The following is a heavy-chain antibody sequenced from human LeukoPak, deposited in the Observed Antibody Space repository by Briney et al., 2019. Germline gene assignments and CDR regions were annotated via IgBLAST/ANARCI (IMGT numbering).Heavy chain of an antibody. Sequence: SVKVSCKASGGTFSSYAISWVRQAPGQGLEWMGGIIPIFGTANYAQKFQGRVTITTDESTSTAYMELSSLRSEDTAIYYCARGLGDYNTDWFPVSGYWGQGTLVTVSS. CDR2: IIPIFGTA. CDR1: GGTFSSYA. V-gene: IGHV1-69*05. D-gene: IGHD3-9*01. J-gene: IGHJ4*02. CDR3: ARGLGDYNTDWFPVSGY.